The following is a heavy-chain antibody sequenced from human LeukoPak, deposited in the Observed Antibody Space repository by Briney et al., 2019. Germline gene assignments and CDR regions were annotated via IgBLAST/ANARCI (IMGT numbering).Heavy chain of an antibody. D-gene: IGHD2-2*02. CDR2: INHSGST. CDR1: GGSFSGYY. CDR3: AGRKAGYCSSSTCYTTPFDD. J-gene: IGHJ4*02. Sequence: PSETLSLTCAVYGGSFSGYYWSWIRQPPGKGLEWIGEINHSGSTNYNPSLKSRVTISVDTSKNQFSLKLSSVTAADTAMFYCAGRKAGYCSSSTCYTTPFDDWGQGTLVTVSS. V-gene: IGHV4-34*01.